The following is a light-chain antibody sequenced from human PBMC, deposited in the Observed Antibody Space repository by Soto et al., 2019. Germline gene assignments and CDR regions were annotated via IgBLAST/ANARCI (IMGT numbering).Light chain of an antibody. CDR2: GAS. CDR1: QTVRTNY. V-gene: IGKV3-20*01. Sequence: EIVLTQSPGTLSLSPGERATLSCRASQTVRTNYLAWFQHKPGQAPRPLIYGASSRATGIPDRFSGSGSGTDFTLTINRLEPEDFAVYFCQQYSDSPLTFGGGTKVEIK. J-gene: IGKJ4*01. CDR3: QQYSDSPLT.